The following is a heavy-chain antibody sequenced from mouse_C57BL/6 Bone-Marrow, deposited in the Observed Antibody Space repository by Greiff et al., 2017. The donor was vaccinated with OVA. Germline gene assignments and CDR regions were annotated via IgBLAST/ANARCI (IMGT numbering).Heavy chain of an antibody. V-gene: IGHV1-54*01. J-gene: IGHJ4*01. D-gene: IGHD1-1*01. CDR2: INPGSGGT. CDR1: GYAFTNYL. Sequence: QVQLQQSGAELVRPGTSVKVSCKASGYAFTNYLIEWVKQRPGQGLEWIGVINPGSGGTNYNEKFKGKATLTADKSSSTAYMQLSSLTSEDSAVYFCARLDYYGSSYYAMDYWGQGTSVTVSS. CDR3: ARLDYYGSSYYAMDY.